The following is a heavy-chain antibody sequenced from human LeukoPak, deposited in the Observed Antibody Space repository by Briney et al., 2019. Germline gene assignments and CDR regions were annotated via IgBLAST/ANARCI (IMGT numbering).Heavy chain of an antibody. CDR3: ARDSSSWYVYEGV. Sequence: PGGSLRLSCAASGFTFSDYYMSWIRQAPGKGLEWVSYISGTSNYTDYADSVKGRFTISRDNAKNSLYLQMNRLRAEDTAVHYCARDSSSWYVYEGVWGKGTTVTVSS. CDR2: ISGTSNYT. D-gene: IGHD6-13*01. CDR1: GFTFSDYY. J-gene: IGHJ6*04. V-gene: IGHV3-11*06.